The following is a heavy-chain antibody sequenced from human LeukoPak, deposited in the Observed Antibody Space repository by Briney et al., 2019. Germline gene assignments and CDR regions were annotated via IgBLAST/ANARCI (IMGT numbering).Heavy chain of an antibody. J-gene: IGHJ3*02. CDR3: ARDHREYYYDSSGYFQHRRGDAFDI. V-gene: IGHV1-18*01. D-gene: IGHD3-22*01. CDR2: ISAFNGNT. Sequence: ASEKVSCKASGYTFTSYGISWVRQAPGQGLEWMGWISAFNGNTNYAQKLQGRVTMTTDTSTSTAYMELRSLRSDDTAVYYCARDHREYYYDSSGYFQHRRGDAFDIWGQGTMVTVSS. CDR1: GYTFTSYG.